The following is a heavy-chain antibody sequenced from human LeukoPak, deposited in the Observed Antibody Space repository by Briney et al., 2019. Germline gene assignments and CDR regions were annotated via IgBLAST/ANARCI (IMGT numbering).Heavy chain of an antibody. J-gene: IGHJ4*02. V-gene: IGHV4-59*01. CDR3: ARQRRYFDWLRNQMFDY. Sequence: PSETLSLTCTVSGGSINSYYWSWIRQPPGKGLEWIGYIYYSGSTNYNPSLKSRVTISVDTSKNQFSLKLSSVTAADTAVYYCARQRRYFDWLRNQMFDYWGQGTLVTVSS. CDR1: GGSINSYY. CDR2: IYYSGST. D-gene: IGHD3-9*01.